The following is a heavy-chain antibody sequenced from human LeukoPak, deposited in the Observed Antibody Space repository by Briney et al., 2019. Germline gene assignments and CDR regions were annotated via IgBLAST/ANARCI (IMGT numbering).Heavy chain of an antibody. CDR3: ARAGETADFDY. CDR2: IIPILGIA. V-gene: IGHV1-69*02. J-gene: IGHJ4*02. Sequence: GASVKVSCKASGGTFTSYIISWVRPAPGQGLRWRGRIIPILGIANYAQKFQGRVTITADKSTSTAYMELSSLRSEDTAVYYCARAGETADFDYWGQGTLVTVSS. CDR1: GGTFTSYI. D-gene: IGHD3-10*01.